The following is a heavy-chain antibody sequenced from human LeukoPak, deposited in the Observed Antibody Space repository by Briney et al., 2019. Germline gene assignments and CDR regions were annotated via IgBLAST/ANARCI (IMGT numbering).Heavy chain of an antibody. CDR3: ARDLALWFGELSYYYYYMDV. Sequence: SETLSLTCTVSGGSISSYYWSWIRQPPGKGLEWIGEINHSGSTNYNPSLKSRVTMSVDTSKNQFSLKLSSVTAADTAVYYCARDLALWFGELSYYYYYMDVWGKGTTVTISS. CDR1: GGSISSYY. D-gene: IGHD3-10*01. J-gene: IGHJ6*03. V-gene: IGHV4-34*01. CDR2: INHSGST.